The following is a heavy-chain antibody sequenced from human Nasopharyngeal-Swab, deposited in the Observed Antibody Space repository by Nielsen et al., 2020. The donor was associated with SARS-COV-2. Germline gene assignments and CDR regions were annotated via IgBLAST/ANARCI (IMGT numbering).Heavy chain of an antibody. D-gene: IGHD1-26*01. Sequence: GESLKISCEASGFTVSNNYMNWVRQAPGKGLEWVSVIYSGGATYYADSVKGRFTISRHSSKNTLYLQMNSLRAEDTAVYYCARDSGSYGVGAFDIWGQGTMVTVSS. CDR2: IYSGGAT. CDR3: ARDSGSYGVGAFDI. CDR1: GFTVSNNY. V-gene: IGHV3-53*04. J-gene: IGHJ3*02.